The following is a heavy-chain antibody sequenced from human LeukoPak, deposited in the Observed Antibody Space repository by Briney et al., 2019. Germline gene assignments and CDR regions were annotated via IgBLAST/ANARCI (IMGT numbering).Heavy chain of an antibody. CDR1: GYTFTNYG. CDR3: ARDQGCSSTSCYALTYMDV. J-gene: IGHJ6*03. D-gene: IGHD2-2*01. V-gene: IGHV1-18*01. CDR2: ISAYNGNT. Sequence: ASVKVSCKASGYTFTNYGISWVRQAPGQGLEWMGWISAYNGNTNYAQKFQGRVTMTTDTSTSTAYMELRSLRSDDTAVYYCARDQGCSSTSCYALTYMDVWGKGTTVTVSS.